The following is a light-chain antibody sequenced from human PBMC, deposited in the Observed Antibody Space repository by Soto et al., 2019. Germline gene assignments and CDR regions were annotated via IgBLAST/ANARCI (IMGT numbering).Light chain of an antibody. CDR2: WAS. V-gene: IGKV4-1*01. Sequence: DIVMTQSPDSLAVSLGERATINCKSSQSLLYRSNNKNYLAWYQQKPGQPPKLLIYWASTRESGVPDRFSGSASGTDFTLTSSSLQAEDVAVYNCQQYYASLQTFGPGTKVDIK. CDR1: QSLLYRSNNKNY. J-gene: IGKJ3*01. CDR3: QQYYASLQT.